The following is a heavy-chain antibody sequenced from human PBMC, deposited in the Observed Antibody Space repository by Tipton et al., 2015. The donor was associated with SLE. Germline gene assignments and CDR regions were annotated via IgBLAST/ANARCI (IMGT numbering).Heavy chain of an antibody. D-gene: IGHD6-13*01. J-gene: IGHJ4*02. CDR2: IWYDGSNK. V-gene: IGHV3-30*18. Sequence: SLRLSCAASGFTFSSYGMHWVRQAPGKGLEWVAVIWYDGSNKYYADSVKGRFTISRDNSKNTLYLQMNSLRAEDTAVYYCAKDKAPSSSWYLDYWGQGTLVTVSS. CDR1: GFTFSSYG. CDR3: AKDKAPSSSWYLDY.